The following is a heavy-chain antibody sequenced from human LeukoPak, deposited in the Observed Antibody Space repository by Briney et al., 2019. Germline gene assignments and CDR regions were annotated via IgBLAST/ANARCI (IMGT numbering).Heavy chain of an antibody. J-gene: IGHJ4*02. CDR1: AASISNYY. D-gene: IGHD3-22*01. Sequence: SETLSLTCAVSAASISNYYWSWIRQAPGKGLEWIGYISTSGSTNYNPSLKSRVPISLDTSKNPFSLNLNFVTAADTAVYYCASPRSGYRYTFDYWGQGALVTVSS. CDR2: ISTSGST. CDR3: ASPRSGYRYTFDY. V-gene: IGHV4-4*09.